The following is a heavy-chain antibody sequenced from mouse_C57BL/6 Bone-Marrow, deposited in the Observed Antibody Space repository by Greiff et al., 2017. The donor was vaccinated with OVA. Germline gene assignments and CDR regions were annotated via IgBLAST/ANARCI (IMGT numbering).Heavy chain of an antibody. CDR3: ARGTSYYGNYPLAY. D-gene: IGHD2-1*01. CDR2: IYPGSGNT. CDR1: GYTFTDYY. J-gene: IGHJ3*01. V-gene: IGHV1-76*01. Sequence: QVQLKQSGAELVRPGASVKLSCKASGYTFTDYYINWVKQRPGQGLEWIARIYPGSGNTYYNEKFKGKATLTAEKSSSTAYMQLSSLTSEDSAVYFCARGTSYYGNYPLAYWGQGTLVTVSA.